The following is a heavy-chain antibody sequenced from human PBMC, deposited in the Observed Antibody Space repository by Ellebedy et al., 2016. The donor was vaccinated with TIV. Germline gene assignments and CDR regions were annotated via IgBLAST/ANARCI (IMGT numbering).Heavy chain of an antibody. CDR2: ISAYNGNT. Sequence: AASVKVSCKASGYTFTSYGISWARQAPGQGLEWMGWISAYNGNTNYAQKLQGRVTMTTDTSTSTAYMELRSLRSDDTAVYYCARDDVGIVATISDYWGQGTLVTVSS. CDR3: ARDDVGIVATISDY. CDR1: GYTFTSYG. V-gene: IGHV1-18*04. D-gene: IGHD5-12*01. J-gene: IGHJ4*02.